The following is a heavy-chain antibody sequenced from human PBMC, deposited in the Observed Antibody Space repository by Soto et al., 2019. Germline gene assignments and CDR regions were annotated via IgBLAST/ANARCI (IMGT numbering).Heavy chain of an antibody. CDR1: GYTFTSYF. V-gene: IGHV1-46*01. CDR3: ARELGATYNFGH. D-gene: IGHD1-26*01. CDR2: INPNDTDT. Sequence: GASVKVSCKASGYTFTSYFTHWVRQAPGQGLEWMAIINPNDTDTNYAQKIRGRVSVTRDTSTSTVYMELSSLRSEDTAVYYCARELGATYNFGHWGQGTLVTVSS. J-gene: IGHJ4*02.